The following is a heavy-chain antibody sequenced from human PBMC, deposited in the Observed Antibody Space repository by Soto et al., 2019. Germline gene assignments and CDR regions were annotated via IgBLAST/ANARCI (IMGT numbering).Heavy chain of an antibody. D-gene: IGHD2-21*02. CDR1: GFTFSSYA. V-gene: IGHV3-23*01. J-gene: IGHJ3*02. Sequence: PGGPLRLSCAASGFTFSSYAMSWVRQAPGKGLEWVSAISGSGGSTYYADSVKGRFTISRDNPKNTLYLQMDSLRAEDTAVYYCAKDRAYCGGDCYSIDAFDIWGQGTMVTVSS. CDR2: ISGSGGST. CDR3: AKDRAYCGGDCYSIDAFDI.